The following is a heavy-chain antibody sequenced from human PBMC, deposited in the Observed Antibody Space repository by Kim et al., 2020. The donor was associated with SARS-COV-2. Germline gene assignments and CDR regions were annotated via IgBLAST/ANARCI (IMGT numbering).Heavy chain of an antibody. V-gene: IGHV3-23*01. CDR3: AKDLTVVVVAATPGDP. J-gene: IGHJ5*02. D-gene: IGHD2-15*01. CDR1: GFTFSSYA. CDR2: ISGSGGST. Sequence: GGSLRLSCAASGFTFSSYAMSWVRQAPGKGLEWVSAISGSGGSTYYADSVKGRFTISRDNSKNTLYLQMNSLRAEDTAVYYCAKDLTVVVVAATPGDPWGQGTLVTVSS.